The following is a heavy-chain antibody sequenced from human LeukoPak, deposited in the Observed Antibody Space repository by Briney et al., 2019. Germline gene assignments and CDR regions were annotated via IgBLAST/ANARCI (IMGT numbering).Heavy chain of an antibody. CDR2: IYSSGST. Sequence: TSETLSLTCTVSGCSISSYYWSWVRQPPGKGLEWIGDIYSSGSTNSNPSLKSRVTISVDTSKSQFSLKMTSVTAADTAVYYCARQGSGGRAFDIWGQGTMVTVSS. CDR3: ARQGSGGRAFDI. J-gene: IGHJ3*02. D-gene: IGHD1-26*01. V-gene: IGHV4-59*08. CDR1: GCSISSYY.